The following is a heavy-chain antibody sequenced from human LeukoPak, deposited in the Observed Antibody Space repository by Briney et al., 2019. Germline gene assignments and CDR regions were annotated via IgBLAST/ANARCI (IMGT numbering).Heavy chain of an antibody. V-gene: IGHV3-21*01. J-gene: IGHJ6*03. CDR2: ISSSSSYI. Sequence: PGGSLRLSCAASGFTFSSYSRNWVRQAPGKGLEWVSSISSSSSYIYYADSVKGRFTISRDNAKNSLYPQMNSLRVEDTAVYYCARGDYDFWSGYSYYYYYYMDVWGKGTTVTVSS. CDR3: ARGDYDFWSGYSYYYYYYMDV. D-gene: IGHD3-3*01. CDR1: GFTFSSYS.